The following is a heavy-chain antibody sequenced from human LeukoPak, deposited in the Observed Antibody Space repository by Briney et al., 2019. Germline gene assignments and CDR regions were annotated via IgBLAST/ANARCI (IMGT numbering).Heavy chain of an antibody. CDR2: MNPKSGNT. V-gene: IGHV1-8*02. J-gene: IGHJ4*02. Sequence: GASVKVSCKASGYTFTSYGISWVRQAPGQGLEWMGWMNPKSGNTGYAQKFQGRITMTSDTSISTAYMELSSLRSEDTAVYYCARRNYGSESYSRLDYWGQGSLVTVSS. D-gene: IGHD3-10*01. CDR1: GYTFTSYG. CDR3: ARRNYGSESYSRLDY.